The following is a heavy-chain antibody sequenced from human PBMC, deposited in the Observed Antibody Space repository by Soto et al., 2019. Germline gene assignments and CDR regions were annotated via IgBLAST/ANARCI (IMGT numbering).Heavy chain of an antibody. D-gene: IGHD6-13*01. Sequence: QVVVVESGGGVVQPGRSLTLSCAASGFMFETFSMHWVRQAPGKGLQWVAVISSDGRNKYYAESVKGRFSISRDNSKNTLYLQLNSLIPQDTAVYYCARVFDGYYFDYWGQGALVTVSS. V-gene: IGHV3-30*04. CDR1: GFMFETFS. CDR3: ARVFDGYYFDY. CDR2: ISSDGRNK. J-gene: IGHJ4*02.